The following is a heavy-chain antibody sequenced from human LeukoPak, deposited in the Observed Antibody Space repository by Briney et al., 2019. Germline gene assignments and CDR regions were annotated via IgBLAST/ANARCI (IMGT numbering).Heavy chain of an antibody. Sequence: PGRSLRLSCAASGFTFSDYGMHWVRQAPGKGLEWVAVIWYDGSNKYYADSVKGRFTISRDNSKNTLSPQMNSLRAEDTAVYYCARSLRDSSGYYFMDWGQGTLATVSS. CDR1: GFTFSDYG. CDR2: IWYDGSNK. CDR3: ARSLRDSSGYYFMD. J-gene: IGHJ4*02. V-gene: IGHV3-33*01. D-gene: IGHD3-22*01.